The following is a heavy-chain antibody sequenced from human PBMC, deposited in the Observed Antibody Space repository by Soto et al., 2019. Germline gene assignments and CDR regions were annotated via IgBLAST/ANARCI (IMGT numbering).Heavy chain of an antibody. CDR3: ARGNHFNYAGFDV. Sequence: ASVKVSCKASGGTFSSYAISWVRQAPGQGPEWMGWMNAKSGDTFFPQRFQGKFNMTWDTSLSTAYMEVGSLTSDDTAIYYCARGNHFNYAGFDVWGQGTTVTVSS. J-gene: IGHJ6*02. CDR2: MNAKSGDT. D-gene: IGHD4-4*01. CDR1: GGTFSSYA. V-gene: IGHV1-8*02.